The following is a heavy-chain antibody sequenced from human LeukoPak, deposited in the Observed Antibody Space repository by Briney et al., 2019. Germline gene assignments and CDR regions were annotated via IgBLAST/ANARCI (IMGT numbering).Heavy chain of an antibody. CDR3: ARHGTNYDFWSGYYLYYYYGMDV. D-gene: IGHD3-3*01. V-gene: IGHV4-39*01. J-gene: IGHJ6*02. CDR2: IYYSGST. Sequence: PSETLSLTCTVSGGSISSSSYYWGWIRQPPGKGLEWIGSIYYSGSTYYNPSLKSRVTISVGTSKNQFSLKLSSVTAADTAVYYCARHGTNYDFWSGYYLYYYYGMDVWGQGTTVTVSS. CDR1: GGSISSSSYY.